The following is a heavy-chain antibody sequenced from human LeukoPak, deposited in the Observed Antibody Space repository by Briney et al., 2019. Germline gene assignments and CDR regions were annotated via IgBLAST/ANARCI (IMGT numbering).Heavy chain of an antibody. CDR1: GYTFTSYD. J-gene: IGHJ6*02. Sequence: ASVKVSCRASGYTFTSYDINWVRQATGQGLEWMGWMNPNSGNTGYAQKFQGRVTMTRNTSISTAYMELSSLRSEDTAVYYCARRVSAMDPYYYYYGMDVWGQGTTVTVSS. V-gene: IGHV1-8*01. D-gene: IGHD5-18*01. CDR2: MNPNSGNT. CDR3: ARRVSAMDPYYYYYGMDV.